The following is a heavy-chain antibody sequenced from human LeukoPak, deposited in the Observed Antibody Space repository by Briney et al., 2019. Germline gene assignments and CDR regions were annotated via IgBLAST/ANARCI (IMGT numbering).Heavy chain of an antibody. Sequence: SESLSLTCTVSGGSISSGSYYWSWIRQPAGKGLEWIGRIYTSGSTNYNPSLKSRATITVDTSKTQFSLKLSSVTAADTAVYYCARAPGIAAAGTRPFFDYWGQGTLVTVSS. D-gene: IGHD6-13*01. J-gene: IGHJ4*02. V-gene: IGHV4-61*02. CDR1: GGSISSGSYY. CDR2: IYTSGST. CDR3: ARAPGIAAAGTRPFFDY.